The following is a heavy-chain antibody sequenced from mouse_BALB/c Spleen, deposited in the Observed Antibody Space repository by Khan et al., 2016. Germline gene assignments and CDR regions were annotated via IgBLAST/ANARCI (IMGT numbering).Heavy chain of an antibody. CDR3: ARTGDGSEYWFFGV. Sequence: VQLQQSGAELVKPGASVKLSCTASGFNIKDTYMHWVKQRPEQGLGWIGRIDPASGNARYDTNFKGKATMTGDTFSNTAYLQLRSLQSEDTPVYCCARTGDGSEYWFFGVWGAVTTVTVSS. CDR2: IDPASGNA. CDR1: GFNIKDTY. V-gene: IGHV14-3*02. D-gene: IGHD1-1*01. J-gene: IGHJ1*01.